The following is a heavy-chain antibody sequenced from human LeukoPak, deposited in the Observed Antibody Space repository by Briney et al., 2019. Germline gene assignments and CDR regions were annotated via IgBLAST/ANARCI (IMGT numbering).Heavy chain of an antibody. CDR3: ARTSAPNSSSWYGGSNAFDI. Sequence: ASVKVSCKASGYTFTSYYMHWVRQAPGQGLEWMGWINPNSGGTTYAQKFQGRVTMTRDTSISTAYMELSRLRSDDTAVYYCARTSAPNSSSWYGGSNAFDIWGQGTMVTVSS. V-gene: IGHV1-2*02. J-gene: IGHJ3*02. CDR2: INPNSGGT. D-gene: IGHD6-13*01. CDR1: GYTFTSYY.